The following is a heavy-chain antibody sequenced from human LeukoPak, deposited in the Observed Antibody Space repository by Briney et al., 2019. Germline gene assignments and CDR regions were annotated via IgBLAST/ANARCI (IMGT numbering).Heavy chain of an antibody. D-gene: IGHD6-19*01. CDR3: ARHIAVAALGFDP. V-gene: IGHV4-38-2*01. CDR2: IYHSGST. CDR1: GYSISSGYY. J-gene: IGHJ5*02. Sequence: SETLSLXCAVSGYSISSGYYWGWIRQPPGKGLDWIGSIYHSGSTYYNPSLKSRVTISVDTSKNQFSLKLSSVTAADTAVYYCARHIAVAALGFDPWGQGTLVTVSS.